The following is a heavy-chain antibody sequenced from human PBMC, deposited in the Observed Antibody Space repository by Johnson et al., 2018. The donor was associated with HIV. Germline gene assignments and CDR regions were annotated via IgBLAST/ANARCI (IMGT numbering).Heavy chain of an antibody. CDR3: ARDRRHYYDSSGYPDYDAFDI. CDR1: GFIFSNYG. J-gene: IGHJ3*02. Sequence: QVQLVESGGGVVQPGRSLRLSCAASGFIFSNYGMHWVRQAPGKGLEWVAIISYDGTNKYYADSMKGRFTISRDNSKSTLYLEMNSLRAEDTALYYCARDRRHYYDSSGYPDYDAFDIWGQGTMVTVSS. V-gene: IGHV3-30*03. D-gene: IGHD3-22*01. CDR2: ISYDGTNK.